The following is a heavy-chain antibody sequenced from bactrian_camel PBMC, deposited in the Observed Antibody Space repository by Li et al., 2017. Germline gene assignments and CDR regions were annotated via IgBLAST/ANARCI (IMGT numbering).Heavy chain of an antibody. CDR3: AADWCERANFGY. CDR2: IDNGGKL. J-gene: IGHJ6*01. Sequence: VQLVESGGGSVQAGGSLRLSCVASGYTHGTRFMGWFRQAPGKEREAVAIIDNGGKLKYAESVKGRFTISLGNAKNIVYLQMNSLKPEDTAMYYCAADWCERANFGYWGQGTQVTVS. D-gene: IGHD1*01. CDR1: GYTHGTRF. V-gene: IGHV3S53*01.